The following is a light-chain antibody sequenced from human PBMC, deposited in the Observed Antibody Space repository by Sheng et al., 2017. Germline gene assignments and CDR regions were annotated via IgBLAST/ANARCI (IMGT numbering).Light chain of an antibody. Sequence: EIVMTQSPATLSVSPGERATLSCRASQSVSSNLAWFQQKPGQAPRLLIYGASTRATGIPARFSGSGSGTEFTLTISSLQSEDFAVFYCQQYNYWPRTFGHGTKVEIK. J-gene: IGKJ1*01. CDR1: QSVSSN. V-gene: IGKV3-15*01. CDR3: QQYNYWPRT. CDR2: GAS.